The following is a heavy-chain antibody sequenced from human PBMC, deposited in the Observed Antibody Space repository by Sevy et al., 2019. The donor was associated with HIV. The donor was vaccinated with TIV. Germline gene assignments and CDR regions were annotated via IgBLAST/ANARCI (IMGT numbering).Heavy chain of an antibody. CDR2: FDPEDGDPEDGKT. CDR1: GYTLTKLS. Sequence: ASVKVSCKVSGYTLTKLSMHWVRQTPGKGLEWMTTFDPEDGDPEDGKTIYAQKFLGRVTMTEDTSTDTAYMELSSVRSEDTAVYYCATTKVYYDSGGYPFDSWGQGTLVTVSS. V-gene: IGHV1-24*01. CDR3: ATTKVYYDSGGYPFDS. J-gene: IGHJ4*02. D-gene: IGHD3-22*01.